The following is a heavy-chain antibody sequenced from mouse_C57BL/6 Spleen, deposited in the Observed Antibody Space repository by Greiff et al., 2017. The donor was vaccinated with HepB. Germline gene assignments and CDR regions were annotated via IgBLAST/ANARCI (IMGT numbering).Heavy chain of an antibody. CDR2: IDPSDSYT. D-gene: IGHD1-1*01. J-gene: IGHJ1*03. CDR1: GYTFTSYW. CDR3: AREDTTVVARYFDV. V-gene: IGHV1-59*01. Sequence: VQLQQPGAELVRPGTSVKLSCKASGYTFTSYWMHWVKQRPGQGLEWIGVIDPSDSYTNYNQKFKGKATLTVDTSSSTAYMQLSSLTSEDSAVYYCAREDTTVVARYFDVWGTGTTVTVSS.